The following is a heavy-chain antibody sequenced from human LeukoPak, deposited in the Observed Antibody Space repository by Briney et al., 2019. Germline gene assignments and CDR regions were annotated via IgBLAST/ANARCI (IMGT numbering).Heavy chain of an antibody. CDR2: INHSGST. Sequence: GSLRLSCAASGFTFDDYGMSWIRQPPGKGLEWIGEINHSGSTNYNPSLKSRVTISVDTSKNQFSLKLSSVTAADTAVYYCARGSGNWNLDYWGQGTLVTVSS. CDR3: ARGSGNWNLDY. D-gene: IGHD1-1*01. CDR1: GFTFDDYG. J-gene: IGHJ4*02. V-gene: IGHV4-34*01.